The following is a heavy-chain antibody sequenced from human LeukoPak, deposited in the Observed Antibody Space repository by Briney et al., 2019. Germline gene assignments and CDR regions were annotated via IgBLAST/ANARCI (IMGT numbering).Heavy chain of an antibody. CDR3: ARGQPLRFLEWLPSPMDV. CDR2: IYYSGST. J-gene: IGHJ6*02. D-gene: IGHD3-3*01. V-gene: IGHV4-59*08. CDR1: GGSISTYY. Sequence: TSETLSLTCTVSGGSISTYYWTWIRQPPGKGLEWIGYIYYSGSTNYNPSLKSRVTISVDTSKNQFSLKLSSVTAADTAVYYCARGQPLRFLEWLPSPMDVWGQGTTVTVSS.